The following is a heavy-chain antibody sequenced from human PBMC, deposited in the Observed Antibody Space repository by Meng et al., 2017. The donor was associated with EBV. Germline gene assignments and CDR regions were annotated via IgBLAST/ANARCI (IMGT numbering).Heavy chain of an antibody. J-gene: IGHJ4*02. Sequence: QVQLVQFAAGVKKPGSSVKVSCKTSGGPFRYYAISWVRQAPGQGLEWLGGFLPRLGAPNYAQKFHGRVKITADESTSTHYMDLSSLRSEDTATYYCASESGRGYTPDYWGQGTLVTVSS. V-gene: IGHV1-69*01. CDR1: GGPFRYYA. CDR3: ASESGRGYTPDY. CDR2: FLPRLGAP. D-gene: IGHD3-10*01.